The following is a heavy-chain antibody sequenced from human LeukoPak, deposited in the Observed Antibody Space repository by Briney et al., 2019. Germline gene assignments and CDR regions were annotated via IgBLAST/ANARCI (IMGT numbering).Heavy chain of an antibody. V-gene: IGHV4-34*01. CDR2: INHSGST. Sequence: SETLSLTCAVYGGSFSGYYRSWIRQPPGKGLEWIGEINHSGSTNYNPSLKSRVTISVDTSKNQFSLKLSSVTAADTAVYYCARGPPGHYYGSGRSLGYWGQGTLVTVSS. J-gene: IGHJ4*02. CDR3: ARGPPGHYYGSGRSLGY. D-gene: IGHD3-10*01. CDR1: GGSFSGYY.